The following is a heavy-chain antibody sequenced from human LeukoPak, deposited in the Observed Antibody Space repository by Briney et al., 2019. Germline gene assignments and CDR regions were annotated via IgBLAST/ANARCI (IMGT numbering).Heavy chain of an antibody. J-gene: IGHJ3*02. Sequence: SETLSLTCTVSGGSISSSSYYWTWIRQPPGKGLEWIGEINHSGSTNYNPSLKSRVTISVDTSKNQFSLKLSSVTAADTAVYYCARETSGSNDAFDIWGQGTMVTVSS. CDR3: ARETSGSNDAFDI. V-gene: IGHV4-39*07. D-gene: IGHD1-26*01. CDR1: GGSISSSSYY. CDR2: INHSGST.